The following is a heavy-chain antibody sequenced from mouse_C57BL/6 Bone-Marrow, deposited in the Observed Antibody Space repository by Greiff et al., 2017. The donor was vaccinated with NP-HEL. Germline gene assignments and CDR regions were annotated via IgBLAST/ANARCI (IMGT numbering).Heavy chain of an antibody. D-gene: IGHD1-1*01. CDR1: GFTFSDYY. V-gene: IGHV5-12*01. CDR2: ISNGGGST. Sequence: EVQGVESGGGLVQPGGSLKLSCAASGFTFSDYYMYWVRQTPEKRLEWVAYISNGGGSTYYPDTVKGRFTISRDNAKNTLYLQMSRLKSKDTAMYYCARQYYGSSLRFAYWGQGTLVTVSA. J-gene: IGHJ3*01. CDR3: ARQYYGSSLRFAY.